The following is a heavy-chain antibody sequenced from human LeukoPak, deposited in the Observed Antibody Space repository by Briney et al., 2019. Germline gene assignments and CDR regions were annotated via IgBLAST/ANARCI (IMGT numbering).Heavy chain of an antibody. V-gene: IGHV4-59*01. J-gene: IGHJ3*02. Sequence: SETLSLTCTVSGGSISSYYWSWIRQPPGKGLEWIGYIYYSGSTNYNPSLKSRVTISVDTSKNQFSLKLSSVTAADTAVYYCARVYGSGRKGDAFDIWSQGTMVTVSS. CDR1: GGSISSYY. D-gene: IGHD3-10*01. CDR2: IYYSGST. CDR3: ARVYGSGRKGDAFDI.